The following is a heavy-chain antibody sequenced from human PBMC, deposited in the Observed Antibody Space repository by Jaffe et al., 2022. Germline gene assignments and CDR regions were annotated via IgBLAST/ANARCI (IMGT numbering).Heavy chain of an antibody. CDR3: ARGYYGSQFFDY. CDR1: GGSISSYY. V-gene: IGHV4-59*01. J-gene: IGHJ4*02. Sequence: QVQLQESGPGLVKPSETLSLTCTVSGGSISSYYWSWIRQLPGKGLEWIGYIYYSGNTNCNPSLKSRLSLSVDTSKNQFSLKLNSVTAADTAVYYCARGYYGSQFFDYWGPGTLVSVSS. CDR2: IYYSGNT. D-gene: IGHD3-10*01.